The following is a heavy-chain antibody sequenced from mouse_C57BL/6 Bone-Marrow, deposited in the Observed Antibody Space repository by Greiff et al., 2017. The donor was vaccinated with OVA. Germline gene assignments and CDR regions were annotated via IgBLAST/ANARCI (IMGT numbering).Heavy chain of an antibody. D-gene: IGHD2-10*02. CDR3: ARGGYGNYPYWYFDV. CDR2: FHPYNDDT. CDR1: GYTFTTYP. Sequence: QVQLQQSGAELVKPGASVKMSCKASGYTFTTYPIEWMKQNHGKSLEWIGNFHPYNDDTKYNEKFKGKATLTVEKSSSTVYLGLSRLTSDDSAVYYCARGGYGNYPYWYFDVWGTGTTVTVSS. V-gene: IGHV1-47*01. J-gene: IGHJ1*03.